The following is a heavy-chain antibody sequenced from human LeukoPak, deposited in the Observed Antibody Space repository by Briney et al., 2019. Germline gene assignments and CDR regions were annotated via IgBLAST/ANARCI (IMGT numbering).Heavy chain of an antibody. V-gene: IGHV3-74*01. D-gene: IGHD3-22*01. CDR3: ARVASSGYYYDGIDY. J-gene: IGHJ4*02. CDR1: GFTFSSYW. CDR2: INSDGSST. Sequence: GGSLKLSCAASGFTFSSYWMHWVRQAPGKGLVWVSRINSDGSSTSYADSVKGRFTISRDNAKNTLYLQMNSLRAEDTAVYYCARVASSGYYYDGIDYWGQGTLVTVSS.